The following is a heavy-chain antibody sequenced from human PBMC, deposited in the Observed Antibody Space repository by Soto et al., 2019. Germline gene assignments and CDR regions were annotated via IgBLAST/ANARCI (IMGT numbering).Heavy chain of an antibody. CDR1: GGSHSSGGYS. V-gene: IGHV4-30-2*01. Sequence: SETLSIPGAVFGGSHSSGGYSWSWIRNPPPQGLEWIGYISHRGSTTHNPPPKRRVTISVDRYKNQFSLKLSCVTAADMAVNYCTRGPRWSDGSGLGPFDYWGQGTLVTVSS. CDR2: ISHRGST. D-gene: IGHD3-10*01. J-gene: IGHJ4*02. CDR3: TRGPRWSDGSGLGPFDY.